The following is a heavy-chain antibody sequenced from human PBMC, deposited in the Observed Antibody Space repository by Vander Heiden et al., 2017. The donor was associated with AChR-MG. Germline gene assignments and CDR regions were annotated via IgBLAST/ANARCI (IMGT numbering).Heavy chain of an antibody. CDR1: GYTFTSYY. Sequence: QVQLVQSGAEVKKPGASVKVSCKASGYTFTSYYMHWVRQAPGQGLEWMGIINPSGGSTSYAQKFQGRVTMTRDTSTSTVYMELSSLRSEDTAVYYCARDRATTGTTGGAFDIWGQGTMVTVSS. CDR2: INPSGGST. CDR3: ARDRATTGTTGGAFDI. D-gene: IGHD4-17*01. V-gene: IGHV1-46*03. J-gene: IGHJ3*02.